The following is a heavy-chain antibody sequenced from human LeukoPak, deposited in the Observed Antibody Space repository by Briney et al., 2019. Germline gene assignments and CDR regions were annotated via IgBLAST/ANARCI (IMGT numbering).Heavy chain of an antibody. V-gene: IGHV3-48*02. Sequence: GGSLRLSCAASGFTFSSYSMNWVRQAPGKGLEWVSYISTSSTTIDFTDSVKGRFTISRDNAKNSLFLQMNSLRDEDTAVYYCARARTTVANHFDFWGQGTLVTVSP. CDR2: ISTSSTTI. J-gene: IGHJ4*02. CDR1: GFTFSSYS. CDR3: ARARTTVANHFDF. D-gene: IGHD4-17*01.